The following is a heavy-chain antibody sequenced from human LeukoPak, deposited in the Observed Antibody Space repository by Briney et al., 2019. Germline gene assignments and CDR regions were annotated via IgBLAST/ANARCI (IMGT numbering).Heavy chain of an antibody. CDR3: AKSPERPGIAVAGTGDY. J-gene: IGHJ4*02. CDR1: GFTFSSYA. CDR2: ISGSGGST. V-gene: IGHV3-23*01. Sequence: GGSLRLSCAASGFTFSSYAMSWVRQAPGKGLEWVSAISGSGGSTYYADSVKGRFTISRDNSKNTLYLQMNSLRAEDTAVYYCAKSPERPGIAVAGTGDYWGQGTLVTVS. D-gene: IGHD6-19*01.